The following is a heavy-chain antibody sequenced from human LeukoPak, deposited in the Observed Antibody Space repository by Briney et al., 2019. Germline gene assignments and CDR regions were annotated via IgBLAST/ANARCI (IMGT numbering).Heavy chain of an antibody. D-gene: IGHD4-11*01. Sequence: NPSETLSLTCTVSGGSISSYYWSWIRQPPGKGLEWIGEINHSGSTNYNPSLKSRVTISVDTSKNQFSLKLSSVTAADTAVYYCAREYDTSTTAFDIWGQGTMVTVSS. CDR1: GGSISSYY. CDR2: INHSGST. V-gene: IGHV4-34*01. J-gene: IGHJ3*02. CDR3: AREYDTSTTAFDI.